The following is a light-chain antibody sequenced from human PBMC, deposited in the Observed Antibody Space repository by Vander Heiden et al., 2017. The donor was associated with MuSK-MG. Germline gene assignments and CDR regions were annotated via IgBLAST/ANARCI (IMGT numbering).Light chain of an antibody. CDR3: AAWDNSMFVV. CDR1: RSNIGSNT. J-gene: IGLJ2*01. V-gene: IGLV1-44*01. Sequence: QSVLTPQPSASGTPGQRVTISCSGRRSNIGSNTVNWYQQTPGTPLLLLIYSNTTWPSGVPDRFSGSKSGTSASLAISGRQAEDDADYYFAAWDNSMFVVFGGGTKLTVL. CDR2: SNT.